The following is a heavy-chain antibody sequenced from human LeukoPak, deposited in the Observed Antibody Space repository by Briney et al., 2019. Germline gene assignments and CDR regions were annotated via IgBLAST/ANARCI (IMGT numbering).Heavy chain of an antibody. CDR2: INSDGSST. Sequence: GGSLRLSCAASGFTFSSYWMHWVRQAPGKGLGWVSRINSDGSSTSYADSVKGRFTISRDNAKNTLHLQMNSLRAEDTAVYYCARGRPVGSRRWNFDYWGQGTLVTVSS. D-gene: IGHD6-13*01. CDR3: ARGRPVGSRRWNFDY. CDR1: GFTFSSYW. V-gene: IGHV3-74*01. J-gene: IGHJ4*02.